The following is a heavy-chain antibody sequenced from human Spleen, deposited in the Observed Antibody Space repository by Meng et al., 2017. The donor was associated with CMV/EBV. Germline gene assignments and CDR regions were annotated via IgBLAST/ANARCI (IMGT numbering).Heavy chain of an antibody. D-gene: IGHD7-27*01. V-gene: IGHV3-21*01. CDR1: GFTFSSYS. J-gene: IGHJ6*02. CDR3: ARDANWGSGGNYYYYGMDV. CDR2: ISSSSSYI. Sequence: GESLKISCAASGFTFSSYSMNWVRQAPGKGLEWVSSISSSSSYIYCADSVKGRFTISRDNAKNSLYLQMNSLRAEDTAVYYCARDANWGSGGNYYYYGMDVWGQGTTVTVSS.